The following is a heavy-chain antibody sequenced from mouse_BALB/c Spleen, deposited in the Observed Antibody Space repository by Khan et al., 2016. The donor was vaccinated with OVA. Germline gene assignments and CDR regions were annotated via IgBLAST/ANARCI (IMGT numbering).Heavy chain of an antibody. Sequence: QVQLQQSGAELVRPGVSVKISCKGSGYTFTDYTIHWVKQSHAKTLEWIGVISTYYGDAYYNQRFKDKATMTVDKSSNTAYMVVARLTSDDSAIYYWARSFITTASVCAMDYWGQGTSVTVSS. J-gene: IGHJ4*01. D-gene: IGHD1-1*01. V-gene: IGHV1S137*01. CDR2: ISTYYGDA. CDR1: GYTFTDYT. CDR3: ARSFITTASVCAMDY.